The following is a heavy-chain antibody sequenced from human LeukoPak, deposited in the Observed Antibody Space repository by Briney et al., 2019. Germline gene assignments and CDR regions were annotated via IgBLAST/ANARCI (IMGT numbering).Heavy chain of an antibody. D-gene: IGHD2-15*01. J-gene: IGHJ4*02. CDR3: ARVRYCSGGSCYDY. V-gene: IGHV4-39*07. CDR1: GGSISSGGYY. Sequence: PSETLSLTCTVSGGSISSGGYYWSWIRQPPGKGLEWIGEINHSGSTNYNPSLKSRVTISVDTSKNQFSLKLSSVTAADTAVYYCARVRYCSGGSCYDYWGQGTLVTVSS. CDR2: INHSGST.